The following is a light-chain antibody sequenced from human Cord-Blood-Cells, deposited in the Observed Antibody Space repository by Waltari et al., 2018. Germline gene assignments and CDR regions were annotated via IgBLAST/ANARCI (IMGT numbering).Light chain of an antibody. Sequence: DIQMTQSPSTLSASVGDRVTITCRASQSISSLSAWYQQKPGKAPNLLIYDASSLESGVPSRFSGSGSGTEFTLTISSLQPDDFATYYCQQYNSYPWTFGQGTKVEIK. CDR2: DAS. V-gene: IGKV1-5*01. CDR3: QQYNSYPWT. J-gene: IGKJ1*01. CDR1: QSISSL.